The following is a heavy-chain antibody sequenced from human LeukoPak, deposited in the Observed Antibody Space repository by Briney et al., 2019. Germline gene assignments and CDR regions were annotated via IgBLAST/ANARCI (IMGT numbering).Heavy chain of an antibody. V-gene: IGHV1-8*03. CDR3: ARAHCSSTSCYEEHFDY. J-gene: IGHJ4*02. Sequence: ASVKVFCKASGYTFTSYDINWVRQATGQGLEWMGWMNPNSGNTGYAQKFQGRVTITRNTSISTAYMELSSLRSEDTAVYYCARAHCSSTSCYEEHFDYWGQGTLVTVSS. CDR2: MNPNSGNT. CDR1: GYTFTSYD. D-gene: IGHD2-2*01.